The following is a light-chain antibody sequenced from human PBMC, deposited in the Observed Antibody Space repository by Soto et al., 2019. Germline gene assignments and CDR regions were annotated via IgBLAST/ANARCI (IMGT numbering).Light chain of an antibody. Sequence: EIVMTQSPATLSVSPGERATLSCRARQSVSTLLAWYQQKHGQAPRLLIHGATTRATGIPARFSGSGSGTEFTITISSLQSEDCEVYDGQQYNNWPRTFGQGTKVDIK. CDR1: QSVSTL. CDR3: QQYNNWPRT. J-gene: IGKJ1*01. CDR2: GAT. V-gene: IGKV3-15*01.